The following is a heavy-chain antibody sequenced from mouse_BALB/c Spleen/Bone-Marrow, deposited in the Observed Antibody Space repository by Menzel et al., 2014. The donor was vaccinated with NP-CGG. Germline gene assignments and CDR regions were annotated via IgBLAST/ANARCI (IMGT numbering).Heavy chain of an antibody. CDR3: ARLGRDY. Sequence: VQLQQSGPELVKPGASVKISCKASGYTFTDYNMHWVKQSHGKSLEWIGYIYPYNDGTGYNQKFKSKATLTVDNSSSTAYMELRSLTSEDSAVYYCARLGRDYWGQGTTLTVSS. V-gene: IGHV1S29*02. D-gene: IGHD4-1*01. J-gene: IGHJ2*01. CDR2: IYPYNDGT. CDR1: GYTFTDYN.